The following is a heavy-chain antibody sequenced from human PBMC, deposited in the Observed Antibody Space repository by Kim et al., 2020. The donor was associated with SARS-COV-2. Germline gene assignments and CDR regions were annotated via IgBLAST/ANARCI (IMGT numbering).Heavy chain of an antibody. J-gene: IGHJ4*02. CDR3: AKDIRDGYYGSGSF. V-gene: IGHV3-43*02. D-gene: IGHD3-10*01. Sequence: GRSLRLSCAASGFTFDDYAMHWVRQAPGKGLEWVSLISGDGGSTYYADSVKGRFTISRDNSKNSLYLQMNSLRTEDTALYYCAKDIRDGYYGSGSFWGQGTLVTVSS. CDR2: ISGDGGST. CDR1: GFTFDDYA.